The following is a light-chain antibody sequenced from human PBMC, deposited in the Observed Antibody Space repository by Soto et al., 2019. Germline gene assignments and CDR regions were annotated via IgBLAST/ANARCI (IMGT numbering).Light chain of an antibody. CDR3: AAWDDSLSGRV. Sequence: QSVLTQPPSAYGTPGQRVTISCSGSSSNIGSNYVYWYQHLPGTAPKLLIYRNNQRPSGVPDRFSGAKSGTSASLAISGLRSEDEADYYCAAWDDSLSGRVFGGGTKLTVL. CDR2: RNN. CDR1: SSNIGSNY. J-gene: IGLJ2*01. V-gene: IGLV1-47*01.